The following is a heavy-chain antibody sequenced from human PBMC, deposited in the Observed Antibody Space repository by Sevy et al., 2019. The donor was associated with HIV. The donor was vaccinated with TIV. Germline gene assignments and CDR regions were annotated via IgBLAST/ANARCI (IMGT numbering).Heavy chain of an antibody. CDR3: VRGLQTHCDRTACPLDH. Sequence: WGSLRLSCAGYGFSFSGSDMHWVRQPPGKGLEWISSIGTLGDTFYADSVKGRFTIARDNAKSSLYLEMSSLRAGDTAIYYCVRGLQTHCDRTACPLDHWGQGTLVTVSS. V-gene: IGHV3-13*01. CDR1: GFSFSGSD. CDR2: IGTLGDT. D-gene: IGHD2-21*01. J-gene: IGHJ5*02.